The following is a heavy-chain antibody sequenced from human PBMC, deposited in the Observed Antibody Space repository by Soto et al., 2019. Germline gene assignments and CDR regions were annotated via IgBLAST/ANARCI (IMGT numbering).Heavy chain of an antibody. V-gene: IGHV3-30-3*01. CDR2: ISYDGSNK. CDR3: ARGGGYCSSTSCYTPGGAVAGTDAFDI. Sequence: ESGGGVVQPGRSLRLSCAASGFTFSSYAMHWVRQAPGKGLEWVAVISYDGSNKYYADSVKGRFTISRDNSKNTLYLQMNSLRAEDTAVYYCARGGGYCSSTSCYTPGGAVAGTDAFDIWGQGTMVTVSS. D-gene: IGHD2-2*02. J-gene: IGHJ3*02. CDR1: GFTFSSYA.